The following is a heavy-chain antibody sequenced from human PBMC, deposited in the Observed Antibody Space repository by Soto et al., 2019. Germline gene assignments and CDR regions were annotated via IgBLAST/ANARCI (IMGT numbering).Heavy chain of an antibody. CDR1: GYTFTSYD. CDR2: MNPNSGNT. V-gene: IGHV1-8*01. Sequence: QVQLVQSGAEVKKPGASVKVSCKASGYTFTSYDINWVRQATGQGLEWMGWMNPNSGNTGYARKFQGRVTMTTNTATSTAYMELSSLRSEDTALYYCAREKTFYGMDVWGQGTTVTVSS. CDR3: AREKTFYGMDV. J-gene: IGHJ6*02.